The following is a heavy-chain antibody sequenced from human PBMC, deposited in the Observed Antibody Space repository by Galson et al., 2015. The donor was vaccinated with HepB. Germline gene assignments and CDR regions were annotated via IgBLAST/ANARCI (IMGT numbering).Heavy chain of an antibody. CDR2: IKEDGSEI. CDR3: ARDPRRYCSSTSCYLGGFGY. V-gene: IGHV3-7*01. CDR1: AFTSSSYW. Sequence: SLRLSCAASAFTSSSYWMNWVRQAPGKGLEWVANIKEDGSEIYYVDSVKGRFTISRDNAKNSLYLQMNSLRAEDTAVYYCARDPRRYCSSTSCYLGGFGYWGQGTLVTVSS. J-gene: IGHJ4*02. D-gene: IGHD2-2*01.